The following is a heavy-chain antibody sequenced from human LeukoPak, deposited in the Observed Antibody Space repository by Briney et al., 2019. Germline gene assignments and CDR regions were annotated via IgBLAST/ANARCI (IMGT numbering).Heavy chain of an antibody. J-gene: IGHJ4*02. D-gene: IGHD3-22*01. V-gene: IGHV3-23*01. Sequence: GGSLRLSCAASGFTFSIYAMSWVRQAPGKGLQWVSSITSSGDGTYYADSVKGRFTISRDNSEKMLYLQMNSLRVEDTAVYFCAKDRPNYYGSNGHYYRRDGDYWGQGTLVTVSS. CDR3: AKDRPNYYGSNGHYYRRDGDY. CDR2: ITSSGDGT. CDR1: GFTFSIYA.